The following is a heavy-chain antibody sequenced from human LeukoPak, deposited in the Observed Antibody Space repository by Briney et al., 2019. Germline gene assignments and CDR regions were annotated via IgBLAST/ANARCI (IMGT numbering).Heavy chain of an antibody. CDR2: ISAYNGNT. J-gene: IGHJ4*02. V-gene: IGHV1-18*01. Sequence: GASVKVSCKASGYTFTSYGISWVRQAPGQGLEWMGWISAYNGNTNYAQKLQGRVTMTTDTSTSTAYMELRSLRSDDTAVYYCARDSPGLWFGELSGVDYWGQGTLVTVSS. CDR1: GYTFTSYG. D-gene: IGHD3-10*01. CDR3: ARDSPGLWFGELSGVDY.